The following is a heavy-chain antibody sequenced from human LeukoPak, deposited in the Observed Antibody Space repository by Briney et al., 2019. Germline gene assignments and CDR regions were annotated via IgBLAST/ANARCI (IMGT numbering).Heavy chain of an antibody. J-gene: IGHJ5*02. CDR3: ARHVSTREYINWFDP. CDR2: IYPGDSDT. Sequence: GESLKISCKGSGYSFTSYWIGWVRQMPGKGLEWMGIIYPGDSDTRYSPSFQGQVTISADKSISTAYLQWSSLKASDTAMYYCARHVSTREYINWFDPSGQGTLVTVSS. D-gene: IGHD1-1*01. V-gene: IGHV5-51*01. CDR1: GYSFTSYW.